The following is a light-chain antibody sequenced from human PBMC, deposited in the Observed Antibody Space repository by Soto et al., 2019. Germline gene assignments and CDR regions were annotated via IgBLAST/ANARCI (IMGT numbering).Light chain of an antibody. CDR1: QTISTY. CDR3: QQYNSYSPT. Sequence: DIQMTQSPSSLSASVGDRVTITCRASQTISTYLNWYQQKPGKAPRLLIYDASSLLSGVPSRFSGSGSGTDFTLTIASLQPEDFATYYCQQYNSYSPTFGQGTKLEIK. J-gene: IGKJ2*01. V-gene: IGKV1-39*01. CDR2: DAS.